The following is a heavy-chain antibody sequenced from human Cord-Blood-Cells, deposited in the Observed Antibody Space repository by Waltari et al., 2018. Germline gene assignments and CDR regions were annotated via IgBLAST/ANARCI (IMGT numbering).Heavy chain of an antibody. CDR1: GFTFSSYS. CDR3: ARDERYVVADYDVLPGYYYYYYMDV. CDR2: ISGSSSYI. V-gene: IGHV3-21*01. Sequence: EVQLVESGGGLVKPGGSLRLSCAASGFTFSSYSMNWVRQAPGKGLEWVSSISGSSSYIYNEVSEKGRFTLSSDKAQNSLYLQMNSLRAEDTAVYYCARDERYVVADYDVLPGYYYYYYMDVWGKVTTVTVSS. D-gene: IGHD3-9*01. J-gene: IGHJ6*03.